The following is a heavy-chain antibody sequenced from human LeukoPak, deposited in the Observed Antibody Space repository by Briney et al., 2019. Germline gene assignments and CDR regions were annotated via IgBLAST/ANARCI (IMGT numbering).Heavy chain of an antibody. D-gene: IGHD1-1*01. J-gene: IGHJ4*02. V-gene: IGHV1-18*01. Sequence: GASVKVSCKASGYTFTSYGISWVRQAPGQGLEWMGWISAYNGNTNYAQKLQGRVTMTTDTSTSTAYMELRSLRSDDTAVYYCARAPYSWKDVGLDYWGQGTLVTVSS. CDR1: GYTFTSYG. CDR3: ARAPYSWKDVGLDY. CDR2: ISAYNGNT.